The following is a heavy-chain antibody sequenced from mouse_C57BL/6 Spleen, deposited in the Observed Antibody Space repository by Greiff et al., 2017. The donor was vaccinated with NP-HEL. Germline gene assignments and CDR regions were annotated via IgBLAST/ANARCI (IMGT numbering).Heavy chain of an antibody. Sequence: DVKLQESGGGLVQPGGSMKLSCVASGFTFSNYWMNWVRQSPEKGLEWVAQIRLKSDNYATHYAESVKGRFTISRDDSKSSVYLQMNNLRAEDTGMYYCTGSNYGFYYYAMDYWGQGTSVTVSS. CDR3: TGSNYGFYYYAMDY. J-gene: IGHJ4*01. D-gene: IGHD2-5*01. V-gene: IGHV6-3*01. CDR1: GFTFSNYW. CDR2: IRLKSDNYAT.